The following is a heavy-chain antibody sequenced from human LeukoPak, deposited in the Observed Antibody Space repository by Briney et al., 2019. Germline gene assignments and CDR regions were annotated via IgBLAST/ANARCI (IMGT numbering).Heavy chain of an antibody. J-gene: IGHJ4*02. CDR1: GFTFSSYG. CDR2: IWYDGSNK. Sequence: GRPLRLSCAASGFTFSSYGMHWVRQAPGKGLEWVAVIWYDGSNKYYADSVKGRFTISRDNSKNTLYLQMNSLRAEDTAVYYCAREYGDRGGRYFDYWGQGTLVTVSS. D-gene: IGHD4-17*01. V-gene: IGHV3-33*01. CDR3: AREYGDRGGRYFDY.